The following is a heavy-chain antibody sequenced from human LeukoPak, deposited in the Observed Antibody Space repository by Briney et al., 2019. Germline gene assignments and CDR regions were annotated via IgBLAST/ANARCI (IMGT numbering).Heavy chain of an antibody. J-gene: IGHJ4*02. CDR2: IDSSSDYR. CDR3: ARVKEAAAFDY. Sequence: GSLRLSCADSGFTFSGYSMSWVRQAPGKGLEWVSSIDSSSDYRYYGDSVKGRFTISRDNAKNSLYLQMNSLRAEDTAVYYCARVKEAAAFDYWGQGTLVTVSA. CDR1: GFTFSGYS. D-gene: IGHD6-25*01. V-gene: IGHV3-21*01.